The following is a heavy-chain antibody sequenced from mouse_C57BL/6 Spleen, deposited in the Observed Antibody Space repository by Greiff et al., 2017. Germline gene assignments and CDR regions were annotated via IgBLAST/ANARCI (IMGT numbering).Heavy chain of an antibody. CDR2: INPYNGGT. CDR3: ARYGSSRWFAY. Sequence: EVKVVESGPVLVKPGASVKMSCKASGYTFTDYYMNWVKQSHGKSLEWIGVINPYNGGTSYNQKFKGKATLTVDKSSSTAYMELNSLTSEDSAVYYCARYGSSRWFAYWGQGTLVTVSA. D-gene: IGHD1-1*01. CDR1: GYTFTDYY. J-gene: IGHJ3*01. V-gene: IGHV1-19*01.